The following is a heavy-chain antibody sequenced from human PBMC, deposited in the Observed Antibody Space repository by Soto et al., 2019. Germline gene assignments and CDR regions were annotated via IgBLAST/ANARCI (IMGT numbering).Heavy chain of an antibody. Sequence: PGGSLRLSCAASGFTFSSYAMHWVRQAPGKGLEWVAVISYDGSNKYYADSVKGRFTISRDNSKNTLYLQMNSLRAEDTVMYYCASPYYYGSGSYYLMDVWGQGTTVTVSS. CDR2: ISYDGSNK. J-gene: IGHJ6*02. V-gene: IGHV3-30-3*01. CDR3: ASPYYYGSGSYYLMDV. D-gene: IGHD3-10*01. CDR1: GFTFSSYA.